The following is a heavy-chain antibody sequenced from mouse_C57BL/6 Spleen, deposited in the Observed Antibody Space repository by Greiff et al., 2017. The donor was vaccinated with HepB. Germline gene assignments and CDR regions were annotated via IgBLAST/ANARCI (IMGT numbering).Heavy chain of an antibody. CDR3: ARNDGYKYYFDY. D-gene: IGHD2-3*01. CDR1: GYTFTSYW. J-gene: IGHJ2*01. CDR2: IDPSDSYT. Sequence: QVQLQQPGAELVMPGASVKLSCKASGYTFTSYWMHWVKQRPGQGLEWIGEIDPSDSYTNYNQKFKGKSTLTVDKSSSTAYMQLSSLTSEDSAVYYCARNDGYKYYFDYWGQGTTLTVSS. V-gene: IGHV1-69*01.